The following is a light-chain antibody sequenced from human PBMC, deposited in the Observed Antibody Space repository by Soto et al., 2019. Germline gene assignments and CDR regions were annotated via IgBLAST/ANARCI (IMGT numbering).Light chain of an antibody. CDR3: QQYNNWPRT. CDR2: GAS. CDR1: QSVSSN. Sequence: EIVMTQSPATLSVSPVERATLSCRASQSVSSNLAWYQQKPGQAPRLLIYGASTRATGIPARFSGSGSGTEFTLTISSPQSEDFAVYYCQQYNNWPRTFGQGTKVDIK. V-gene: IGKV3-15*01. J-gene: IGKJ1*01.